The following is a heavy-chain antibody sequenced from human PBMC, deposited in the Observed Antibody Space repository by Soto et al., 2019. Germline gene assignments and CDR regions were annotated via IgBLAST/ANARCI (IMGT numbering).Heavy chain of an antibody. CDR1: GYTCTSYG. Sequence: ASVKVSCKASGYTCTSYGISSARQATGQGLEWMGWISAYNCITKYSQTFQGRVTITXDTSASTAYMELSRLRSEDTAVYYCASGIPYYDFWSGYCKGYYYGMDVRGQGTTVTVSS. CDR3: ASGIPYYDFWSGYCKGYYYGMDV. V-gene: IGHV1-18*01. CDR2: ISAYNCIT. J-gene: IGHJ6*02. D-gene: IGHD3-3*01.